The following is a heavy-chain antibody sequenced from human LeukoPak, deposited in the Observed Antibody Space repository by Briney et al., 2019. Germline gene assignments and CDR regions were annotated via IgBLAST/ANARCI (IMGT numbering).Heavy chain of an antibody. J-gene: IGHJ4*02. D-gene: IGHD4-17*01. CDR2: ISGDTSTK. V-gene: IGHV3-48*01. Sequence: SGGSLRLSCAASGFTFDTYSMNWVRQAPGKRLEWVSYISGDTSTKYYADSVKGRFTISRDVAKSSLYLQMNSLRAEDTAIYYCARTSTYGDYHYWGQGTLVTVSS. CDR1: GFTFDTYS. CDR3: ARTSTYGDYHY.